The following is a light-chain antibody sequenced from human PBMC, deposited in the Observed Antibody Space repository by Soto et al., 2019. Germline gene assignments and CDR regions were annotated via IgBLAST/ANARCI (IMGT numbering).Light chain of an antibody. Sequence: EVLVTQSPLYLPVTLGQPASISCRSTRSLLYSDGNIYLNWFHQRPGQPPRRLIHMVSNRYSVVPDRFSGSGSETDFTLKISRVEAEDVGIYYCTQGTPWPTWTFGQGTRVDVK. CDR2: MVS. CDR3: TQGTPWPTWT. V-gene: IGKV2-30*01. J-gene: IGKJ1*01. CDR1: RSLLYSDGNIY.